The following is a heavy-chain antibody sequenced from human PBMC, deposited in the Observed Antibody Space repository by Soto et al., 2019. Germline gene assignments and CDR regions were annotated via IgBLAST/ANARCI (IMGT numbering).Heavy chain of an antibody. D-gene: IGHD4-17*01. CDR2: LNPNSGGT. CDR1: GFTFTGYY. Sequence: ASVQVSCKASGFTFTGYYTHCVRPAPGQGLEWMGWLNPNSGGTNYAQKLQGRVTMTTDTSTSTAYMEPRSLSSDDTAVYYCARKIDYVGFDPWGQGTLVTVSS. J-gene: IGHJ5*02. CDR3: ARKIDYVGFDP. V-gene: IGHV1-2*02.